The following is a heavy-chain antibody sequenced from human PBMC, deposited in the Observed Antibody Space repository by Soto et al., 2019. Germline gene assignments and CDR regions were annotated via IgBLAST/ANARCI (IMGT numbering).Heavy chain of an antibody. CDR1: GGTFSSYA. Sequence: QVQLVQSGAEVKKPGSSVKVSCKASGGTFSSYAISWVRQAPGQVLAWMGGIIPIFGTANYAQKFQGRVTITAAESTSTAYMELGSLRSEDTAVYYCARGGGYCSSTSCSEYYYYGMDVWGQGTTVTVSS. CDR3: ARGGGYCSSTSCSEYYYYGMDV. V-gene: IGHV1-69*01. CDR2: IIPIFGTA. D-gene: IGHD2-2*01. J-gene: IGHJ6*02.